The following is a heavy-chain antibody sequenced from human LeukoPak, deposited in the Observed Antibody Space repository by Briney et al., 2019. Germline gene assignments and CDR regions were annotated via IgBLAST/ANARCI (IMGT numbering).Heavy chain of an antibody. CDR3: ARARYQLLLDHYYYYMDV. CDR2: ISSSSSTI. CDR1: GFPFSSYS. V-gene: IGHV3-48*01. J-gene: IGHJ6*03. Sequence: GGSLRLSFAASGFPFSSYSMNWVRQAPGKGLEWVSYISSSSSTIYYADSVKGRFTISRDNAKNSLYLQMNSLRAEDTAVYYCARARYQLLLDHYYYYMDVWGKGTTVTVSS. D-gene: IGHD2-2*01.